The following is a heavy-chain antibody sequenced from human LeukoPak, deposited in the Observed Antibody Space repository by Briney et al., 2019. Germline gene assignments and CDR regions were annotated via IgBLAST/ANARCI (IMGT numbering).Heavy chain of an antibody. J-gene: IGHJ4*02. CDR2: ISSTSSTI. V-gene: IGHV3-48*04. CDR1: GFTFSSYS. Sequence: PGGSLRLSCAASGFTFSSYSMNWVRQAPGKGLEWVSYISSTSSTIFYADSVKGRFTISRDNAKNSLYLQMNSLRADDTAVYYCARGSGSYFDGSGYYHDYWGQGTLVTVSS. CDR3: ARGSGSYFDGSGYYHDY. D-gene: IGHD3-22*01.